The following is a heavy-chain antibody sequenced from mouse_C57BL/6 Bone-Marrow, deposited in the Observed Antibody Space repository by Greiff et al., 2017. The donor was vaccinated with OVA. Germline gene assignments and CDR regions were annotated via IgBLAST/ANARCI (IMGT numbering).Heavy chain of an antibody. J-gene: IGHJ4*01. V-gene: IGHV2-4*01. CDR3: AKNRRRFYAMDY. CDR2: IWSGGST. CDR1: GFSLTSYG. Sequence: QVQLKESGPGLVQPSQSLSITCTVSGFSLTSYGVHWVRQPPGKGLEWLGVIWSGGSTDYNAAFISRLSISKDNSKSQVFFKMNSLQADDTAIYYCAKNRRRFYAMDYWGQGTSVTVSS.